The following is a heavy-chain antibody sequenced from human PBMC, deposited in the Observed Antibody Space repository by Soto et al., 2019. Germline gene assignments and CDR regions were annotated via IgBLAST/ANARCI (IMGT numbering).Heavy chain of an antibody. J-gene: IGHJ5*02. D-gene: IGHD3-10*01. CDR1: GGSISSGDYY. Sequence: SETLSLTCTVSGGSISSGDYYWSWIRQPPGKGLEWIGYIYYSGSTYYNPSLKSRVTISVDTSKNQFSLKLSSVTAADTAVYYCAREVTYYYGSGSYSWGQGTLVTVS. V-gene: IGHV4-30-4*01. CDR3: AREVTYYYGSGSYS. CDR2: IYYSGST.